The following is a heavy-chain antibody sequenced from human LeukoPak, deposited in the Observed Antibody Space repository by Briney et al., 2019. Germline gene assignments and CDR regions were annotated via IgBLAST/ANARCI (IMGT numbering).Heavy chain of an antibody. J-gene: IGHJ4*02. V-gene: IGHV3-23*01. CDR3: ARVRLDYYDSSGYYLSPGTYYFDY. D-gene: IGHD3-22*01. Sequence: GGSLRLSCAASGFTFSGYAMSWVRQAPGKGLEWVSAISGSGGSTYYADSVKGRFTISRDNSKNTLYLQMNSLRAEDTAVYYCARVRLDYYDSSGYYLSPGTYYFDYWGQGTLVTVSS. CDR1: GFTFSGYA. CDR2: ISGSGGST.